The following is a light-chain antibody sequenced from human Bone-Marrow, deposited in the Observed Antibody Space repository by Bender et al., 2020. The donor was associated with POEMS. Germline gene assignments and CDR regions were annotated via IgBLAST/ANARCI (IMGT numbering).Light chain of an antibody. CDR1: SSDVGGYNY. CDR2: DVS. J-gene: IGLJ1*01. Sequence: QSALTQPRSVSGSPGQSVTISCSGTSSDVGGYNYVSWYQQHPGKAPKLMICDVSNRPSGVPDRFSGSKSGNTASLTISGLQAEDEADYYCSSYTSRSTLVFGPGTTVTVL. V-gene: IGLV2-11*01. CDR3: SSYTSRSTLV.